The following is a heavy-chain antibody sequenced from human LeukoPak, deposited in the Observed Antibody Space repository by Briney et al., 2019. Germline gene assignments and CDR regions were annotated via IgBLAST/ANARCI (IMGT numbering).Heavy chain of an antibody. Sequence: ASVKVSCKASGYSFTAQYMHWLRETPGQGLEWMVWINPNNGDTKYAQNFLGRVIMTRDTSTTTAYMELSSLRSDDTAVYFCASYPRSVDTPPFDYWGQGTLVTVSS. J-gene: IGHJ4*02. CDR2: INPNNGDT. D-gene: IGHD3-16*02. V-gene: IGHV1-2*02. CDR3: ASYPRSVDTPPFDY. CDR1: GYSFTAQY.